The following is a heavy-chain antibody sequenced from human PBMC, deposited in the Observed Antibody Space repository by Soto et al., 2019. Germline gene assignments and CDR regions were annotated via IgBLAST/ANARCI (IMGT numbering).Heavy chain of an antibody. D-gene: IGHD3-22*01. Sequence: EMQLLESGGGLVQPGGSLRLSCVASGFIFSNCWMHWVRQAPGMGLVWVSHINSDGSSTTYADSVKGRFTISRDNAKNSLYLQINSLRAEDTAVYYCVRAIGHYGMDVWGRGATVTVSS. CDR3: VRAIGHYGMDV. V-gene: IGHV3-74*02. J-gene: IGHJ6*02. CDR2: INSDGSST. CDR1: GFIFSNCW.